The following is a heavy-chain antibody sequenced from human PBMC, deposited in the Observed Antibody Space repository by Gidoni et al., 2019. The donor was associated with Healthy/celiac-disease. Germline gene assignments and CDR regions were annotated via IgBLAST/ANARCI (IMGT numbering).Heavy chain of an antibody. CDR1: GLTFSSYG. V-gene: IGHV3-33*01. CDR3: ARDPLIAAAGRGAGVDAFDI. CDR2: IWYDGSNK. D-gene: IGHD6-13*01. Sequence: QVQLVESGGGVVQPGRSLRLPCAASGLTFSSYGMHWVRQAPGKGLEWVAVIWYDGSNKYYADAVKGRFTISRDNSKNTLYLQMNSLRAEDTAVYYCARDPLIAAAGRGAGVDAFDIWGQGTMVTVSS. J-gene: IGHJ3*02.